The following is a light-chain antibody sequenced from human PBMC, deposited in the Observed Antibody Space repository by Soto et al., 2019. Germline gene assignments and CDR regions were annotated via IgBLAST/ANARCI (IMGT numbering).Light chain of an antibody. J-gene: IGKJ2*03. CDR3: QQYNSWPYS. CDR2: DAS. Sequence: EILLTHSPATLSASLGERATLSCRASQSVGSNLAWYQQRPGQAPRLLIYDASTWATDIPARFSGGGSGTEFTLTISSLQSEDFAVYYCQQYNSWPYSFGQGTELQIK. CDR1: QSVGSN. V-gene: IGKV3-15*01.